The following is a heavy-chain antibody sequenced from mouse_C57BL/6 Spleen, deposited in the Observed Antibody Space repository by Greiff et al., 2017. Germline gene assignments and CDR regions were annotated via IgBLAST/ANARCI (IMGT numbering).Heavy chain of an antibody. CDR1: GFNIKDDY. Sequence: VQLQQSGAELVRPGASVKLSCTASGFNIKDDYMHWVKQRPEQGLEWIGWIDPENGDTEYASKFQGKATITADTSSNTAYLQLSSLTSEDTAVYYCTTYPHYGNPDFDYWGQGTTLTVSS. CDR2: IDPENGDT. V-gene: IGHV14-4*01. CDR3: TTYPHYGNPDFDY. J-gene: IGHJ2*01. D-gene: IGHD1-1*02.